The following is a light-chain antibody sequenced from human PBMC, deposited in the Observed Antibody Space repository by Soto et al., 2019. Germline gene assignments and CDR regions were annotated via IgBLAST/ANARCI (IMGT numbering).Light chain of an antibody. CDR2: DVS. V-gene: IGLV2-14*01. CDR1: SSDVGAYNY. CDR3: SSYTTSSTAYV. J-gene: IGLJ1*01. Sequence: QSALTQPASVSGSPGQSITISCSGTSSDVGAYNYVSWYQQHPGKAPKLMIYDVSNRPSGVSNRFSGSKSGNTASLTISGLPGEDEADYYCSSYTTSSTAYVFGAGTKVTVL.